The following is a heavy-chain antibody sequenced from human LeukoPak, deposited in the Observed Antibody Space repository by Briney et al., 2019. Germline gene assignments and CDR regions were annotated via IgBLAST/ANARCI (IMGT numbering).Heavy chain of an antibody. D-gene: IGHD2-21*02. CDR2: IRSSTRYI. Sequence: GGSLRLSCAASGLTFSSYSMNSGRHAPGKGLERPSSIRSSTRYIYYADSVKGRFTISRDNAKNSLYLQMNSLRAEDTAVYYCARDRGDDYWGQGTLVTVSS. V-gene: IGHV3-21*01. CDR1: GLTFSSYS. CDR3: ARDRGDDY. J-gene: IGHJ4*02.